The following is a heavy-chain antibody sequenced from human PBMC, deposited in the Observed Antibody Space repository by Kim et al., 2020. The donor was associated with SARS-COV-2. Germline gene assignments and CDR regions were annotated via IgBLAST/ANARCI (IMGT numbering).Heavy chain of an antibody. Sequence: SVKVSCKVSGGTFSTFTITWVRQAPGQGLEWMGGVIPIYDTSHYAQQFQGRVTITADKSTSTVYMEVFSLRSDDTAVYYCARGPRTAAAGTVYYHYDMD. CDR3: ARGPRTAAAGTVYYHYDMD. D-gene: IGHD6-13*01. V-gene: IGHV1-69*06. CDR2: VIPIYDTS. J-gene: IGHJ6*03. CDR1: GGTFSTFT.